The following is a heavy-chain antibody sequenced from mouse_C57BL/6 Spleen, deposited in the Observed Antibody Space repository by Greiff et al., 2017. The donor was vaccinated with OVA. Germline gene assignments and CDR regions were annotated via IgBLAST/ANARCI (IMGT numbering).Heavy chain of an antibody. CDR1: GFNIKDDY. CDR3: TTGKWYFDV. Sequence: VQLQQSGAELVRPGASVKLSCTASGFNIKDDYMHWVKQRPEQGLEWIGWIDPENVDTEYASKFQGKATITADTSSNTAYLQLSSLTSEDTAVYYCTTGKWYFDVWGTGTTVTVSS. V-gene: IGHV14-4*01. CDR2: IDPENVDT. J-gene: IGHJ1*03.